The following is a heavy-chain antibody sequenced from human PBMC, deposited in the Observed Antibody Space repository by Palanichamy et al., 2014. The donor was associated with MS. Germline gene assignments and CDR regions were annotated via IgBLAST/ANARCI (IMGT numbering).Heavy chain of an antibody. CDR2: INPNSGGT. Sequence: QVQLVQSGAEVKKPGASVKVSCKASGYTFTGYYMHWVRQAPGQGLEWMGWINPNSGGTNYAQKFHGRVTMTRDTSISTAYMELSRLRSDDTAVYYCARGPGYSSGWYGAFGYWGQGTLVTVSS. D-gene: IGHD6-19*01. V-gene: IGHV1-2*02. J-gene: IGHJ4*02. CDR1: GYTFTGYY. CDR3: ARGPGYSSGWYGAFGY.